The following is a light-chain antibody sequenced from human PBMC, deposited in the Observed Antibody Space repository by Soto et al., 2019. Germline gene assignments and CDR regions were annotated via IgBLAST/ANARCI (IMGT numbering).Light chain of an antibody. J-gene: IGLJ1*01. V-gene: IGLV2-8*01. Sequence: QSVLTQPPSASGSPGQTVTISCTGTSSDVGGYNYVSWYQQHPGKAPKLMIYEVSKRPSGVPERFSGSKSGNTASLTVSGLQDEDEADYYCSSYAGSNIGVFGPGTKLTVL. CDR2: EVS. CDR1: SSDVGGYNY. CDR3: SSYAGSNIGV.